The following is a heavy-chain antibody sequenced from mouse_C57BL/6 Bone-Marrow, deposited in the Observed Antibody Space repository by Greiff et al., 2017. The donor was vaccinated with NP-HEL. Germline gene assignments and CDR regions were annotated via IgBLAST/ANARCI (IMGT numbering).Heavy chain of an antibody. V-gene: IGHV2-5*01. CDR1: GFSLTSYG. D-gene: IGHD4-1*01. Sequence: VMLVESGPGLVQPSQSLSITCTVSGFSLTSYGVHWVRQSPGKGLEWLGVIWRGGSTDYNAAFMSRLSITKDNSKSQVFFKMNSLQADDTAIYYCAKHPRTGAWFAYWGQGTLVTVSA. CDR2: IWRGGST. J-gene: IGHJ3*01. CDR3: AKHPRTGAWFAY.